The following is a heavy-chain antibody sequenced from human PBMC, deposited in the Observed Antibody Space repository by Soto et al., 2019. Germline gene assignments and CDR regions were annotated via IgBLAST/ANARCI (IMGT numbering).Heavy chain of an antibody. Sequence: GSLRLSCAASGFTFSSYGMHWVRQAPVKGLEWVAVISYDGSNKYYADSVKGRFTISRDNSKNTLYLQMNSLRAEDTAVYYCAKDLSLWYYYDSSGYSLDYWGQGTLVTVSS. CDR1: GFTFSSYG. D-gene: IGHD3-22*01. V-gene: IGHV3-30*18. J-gene: IGHJ4*02. CDR2: ISYDGSNK. CDR3: AKDLSLWYYYDSSGYSLDY.